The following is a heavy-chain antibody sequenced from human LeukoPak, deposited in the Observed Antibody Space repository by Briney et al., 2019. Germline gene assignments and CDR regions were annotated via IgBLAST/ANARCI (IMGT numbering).Heavy chain of an antibody. CDR2: ITANGLST. V-gene: IGHV3-64D*06. Sequence: GESMRLSCSAYGSTFSSYTMHWVSQAPGKGMEYVSAITANGLSTYYADSVRGRFTNSRDNSQNTMYLQMSSLRADDTAVYYCVPSPATSGSSYVAYWGQGTLVTVSS. CDR3: VPSPATSGSSYVAY. D-gene: IGHD3-10*01. CDR1: GSTFSSYT. J-gene: IGHJ4*02.